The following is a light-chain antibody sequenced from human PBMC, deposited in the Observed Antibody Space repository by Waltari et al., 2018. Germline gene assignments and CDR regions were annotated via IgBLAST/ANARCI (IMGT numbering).Light chain of an antibody. V-gene: IGLV1-44*01. CDR2: NNY. Sequence: QSVLTQPPSASGTPGPRVTIPCSGSSSNIGSKSVSWYQHLPGAAPKLLIYNNYPRPSGVPDRFSASKSGTSASLAISGLQSEDEADYYCATWDDSLNAWVFGGGTRLTVL. J-gene: IGLJ3*02. CDR3: ATWDDSLNAWV. CDR1: SSNIGSKS.